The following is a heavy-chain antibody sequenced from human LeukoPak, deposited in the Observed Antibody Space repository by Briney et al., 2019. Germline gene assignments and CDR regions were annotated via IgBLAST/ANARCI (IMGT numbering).Heavy chain of an antibody. Sequence: GGSLRLSCAVSGFTFSSYAMSWVRQAPGRGLEWVSTISGSAANTYYADSVKGRFTISRDNSKNTLYLQMNSLRAEDTAVYYCARGLLCGGDSLCAFDIWGQGTMVTVSS. CDR2: ISGSAANT. V-gene: IGHV3-23*01. D-gene: IGHD2-21*01. CDR1: GFTFSSYA. CDR3: ARGLLCGGDSLCAFDI. J-gene: IGHJ3*02.